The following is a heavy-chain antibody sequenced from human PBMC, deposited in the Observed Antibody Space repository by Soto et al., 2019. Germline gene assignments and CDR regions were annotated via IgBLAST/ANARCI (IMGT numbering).Heavy chain of an antibody. Sequence: QVQLVESGGGVVQPGRSLRLSCAASGFTFSSYGMHWVRQAPGKGLEWVAVIWYGGSNKYYADSVKGRFTISRDNSKNTLYLQMNSLRGEDTAVYYCAREGGRSIAARDWFDPWGQGTLVTVSS. V-gene: IGHV3-33*01. D-gene: IGHD6-6*01. CDR2: IWYGGSNK. J-gene: IGHJ5*02. CDR3: AREGGRSIAARDWFDP. CDR1: GFTFSSYG.